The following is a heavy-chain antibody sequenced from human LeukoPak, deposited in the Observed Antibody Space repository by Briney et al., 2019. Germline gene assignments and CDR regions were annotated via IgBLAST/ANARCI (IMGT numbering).Heavy chain of an antibody. J-gene: IGHJ5*02. Sequence: SESLSLTCAVSGGSISSDGYSWSWIRQPPGKGLEWIGNIYYSGSTYYNPSLKSRVSISIDTSKNQFSLKLSSVTAADTAVYYCARQRSVTTKRRPTEHNFDPWGQGTLVTVSS. CDR3: ARQRSVTTKRRPTEHNFDP. CDR1: GGSISSDGYS. D-gene: IGHD4-17*01. V-gene: IGHV4-30-4*07. CDR2: IYYSGST.